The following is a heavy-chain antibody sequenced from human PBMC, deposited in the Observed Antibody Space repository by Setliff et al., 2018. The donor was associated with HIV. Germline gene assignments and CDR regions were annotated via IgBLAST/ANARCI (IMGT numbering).Heavy chain of an antibody. CDR1: GMSFKEYG. J-gene: IGHJ6*03. D-gene: IGHD2-8*01. Sequence: PGGSLRLSCAASGMSFKEYGISWVRQVPGKGLEWVSGINWNGDTTRYADSVKGRFTISRDNAKNSRYLQMNSLRAEDTAFYYCARWGHCTNGVCFPRNANYHYYYMDVWGKGTMVTVSS. CDR3: ARWGHCTNGVCFPRNANYHYYYMDV. V-gene: IGHV3-20*04. CDR2: INWNGDTT.